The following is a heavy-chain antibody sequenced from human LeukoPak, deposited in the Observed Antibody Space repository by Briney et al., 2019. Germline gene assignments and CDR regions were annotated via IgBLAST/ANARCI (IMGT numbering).Heavy chain of an antibody. CDR1: GFTVSDNH. J-gene: IGHJ3*02. Sequence: GGSLRLSCVASGFTVSDNHMSWVRQAPGKGLEWVSVIWPSETTQYADSAKGRFTISRDVSKNTLYLQMNSLRDEDTALYFCARRILLSGFDIWGQGTMVTVSA. CDR3: ARRILLSGFDI. CDR2: IWPSETT. V-gene: IGHV3-66*01. D-gene: IGHD3-10*01.